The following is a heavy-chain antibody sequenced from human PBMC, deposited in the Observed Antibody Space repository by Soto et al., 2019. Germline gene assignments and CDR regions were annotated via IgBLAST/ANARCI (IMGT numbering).Heavy chain of an antibody. CDR1: GGSISSSSYY. J-gene: IGHJ4*02. V-gene: IGHV4-39*01. Sequence: QLQLQESGPGLVKPSETLSLTCTVSGGSISSSSYYWGWIRQPPGKGLEWIGSIYYSGSTYYNPSPNSRVPRSVDTSKNQFSLKLSSVTAADTAVYYCASHRGDDPPAGYYFDSWGQGTLVTVSS. CDR2: IYYSGST. D-gene: IGHD3-10*01. CDR3: ASHRGDDPPAGYYFDS.